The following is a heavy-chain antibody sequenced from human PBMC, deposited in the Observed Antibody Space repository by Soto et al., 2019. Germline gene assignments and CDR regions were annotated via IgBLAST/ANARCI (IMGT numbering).Heavy chain of an antibody. Sequence: GGSLRLSCAASGFTFSSYAMHWVRQAPGKGLEWVAVISYDGSNKYYADSVKGRFTISRDNSKNTLYLQMNSLRAEDTAVYYCASPPAFGELRFDYWGQGTLVTVSS. V-gene: IGHV3-30-3*01. D-gene: IGHD3-10*01. CDR3: ASPPAFGELRFDY. J-gene: IGHJ4*02. CDR1: GFTFSSYA. CDR2: ISYDGSNK.